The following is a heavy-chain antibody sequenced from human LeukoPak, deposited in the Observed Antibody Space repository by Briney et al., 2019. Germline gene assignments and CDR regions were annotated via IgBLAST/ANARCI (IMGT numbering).Heavy chain of an antibody. J-gene: IGHJ4*02. D-gene: IGHD2-15*01. CDR1: GYTFTSCG. CDR3: AREDCSGGSCYWGY. V-gene: IGHV1-18*01. CDR2: ISAYNGNT. Sequence: ASVKVSCKASGYTFTSCGISWVRQAPGQGLEWMGWISAYNGNTNYAQKLQGRVTMTTDTSTSTAYMELRSLRSDDTAVYYCAREDCSGGSCYWGYWGQGTLVTVSS.